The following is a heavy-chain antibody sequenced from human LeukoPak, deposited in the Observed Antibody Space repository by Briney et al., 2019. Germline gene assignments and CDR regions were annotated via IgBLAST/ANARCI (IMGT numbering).Heavy chain of an antibody. D-gene: IGHD4-23*01. CDR3: ATDPRPDSGNFLGFDY. CDR2: IKQDGSEK. Sequence: PGGSLRLSCAASGFTFSSYWMSWVRQAPGKGLEWVANIKQDGSEKHYVDSVKGRFTISRDNSKNSFYLQMSSLRAEDTAVYYCATDPRPDSGNFLGFDYWDQGTLVTVSS. J-gene: IGHJ4*02. V-gene: IGHV3-7*01. CDR1: GFTFSSYW.